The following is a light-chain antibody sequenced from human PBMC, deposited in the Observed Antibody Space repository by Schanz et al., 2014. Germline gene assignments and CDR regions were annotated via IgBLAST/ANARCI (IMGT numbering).Light chain of an antibody. CDR2: GAF. Sequence: EIVLTQSPGTLSLSPGERATLSCRASQSVTSNYLTWYQQKPGQAPRLLIYGAFNRATGIPDRFSGSGSGTDFSLTISRLEPEDFAVYYCQQYGSSPPWTFGQGTKVEIK. J-gene: IGKJ1*01. CDR1: QSVTSNY. V-gene: IGKV3-20*01. CDR3: QQYGSSPPWT.